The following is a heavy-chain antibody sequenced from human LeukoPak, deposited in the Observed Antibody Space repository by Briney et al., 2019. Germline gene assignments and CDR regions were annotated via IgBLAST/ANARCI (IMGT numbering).Heavy chain of an antibody. CDR2: VSGSDSST. Sequence: PGGSLRLSCAASGFTFSNYAMSWVRQAPGKGLEWVSSVSGSDSSTYYADSVKGRFTISRDNSKNTVYLQMNSLRAEDTAVYYCARDGGSGWFKNDYWGQGTLVTVSS. J-gene: IGHJ4*02. CDR1: GFTFSNYA. V-gene: IGHV3-23*01. D-gene: IGHD6-19*01. CDR3: ARDGGSGWFKNDY.